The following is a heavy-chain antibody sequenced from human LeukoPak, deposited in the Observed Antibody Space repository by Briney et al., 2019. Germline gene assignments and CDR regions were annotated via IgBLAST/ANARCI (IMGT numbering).Heavy chain of an antibody. J-gene: IGHJ4*02. V-gene: IGHV3-23*01. Sequence: GGSLRLSCAASGFTFSSFAMTWVRQAPGKGLEWVSGFDGNGPNTYYADSVKGRFTISRDNSKNTLYLQMNSLRAEDTAVYYCARDLGYDSSGYYLALGYWGQGTLVTVSS. CDR3: ARDLGYDSSGYYLALGY. CDR1: GFTFSSFA. D-gene: IGHD3-22*01. CDR2: FDGNGPNT.